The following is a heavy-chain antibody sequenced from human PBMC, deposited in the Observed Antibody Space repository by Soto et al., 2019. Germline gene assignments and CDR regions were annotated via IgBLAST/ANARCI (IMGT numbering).Heavy chain of an antibody. Sequence: PSETLSLTCTVSGPSITSYYWSWIRQPPGKGLEWIGYIYYRGTTNYNPSLKSRVTISVDRSKNQFSLKLSSVTAADTAVYYCARFDYIDSGYFDYWGQGTLVTVPQ. D-gene: IGHD4-4*01. CDR3: ARFDYIDSGYFDY. V-gene: IGHV4-59*12. CDR2: IYYRGTT. CDR1: GPSITSYY. J-gene: IGHJ4*02.